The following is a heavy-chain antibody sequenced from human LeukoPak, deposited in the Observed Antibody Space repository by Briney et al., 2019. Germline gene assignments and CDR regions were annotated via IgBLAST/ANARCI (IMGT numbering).Heavy chain of an antibody. CDR3: ARVNSLMIVGLGEDAFDI. CDR2: MYSGGST. Sequence: PGGSLRVSCAASGFSINSNYMTWVRQAPGKGLEWVSIMYSGGSTDYADSVKGRFTISRDNSKNTLYLQMNSLRVEDTAVYYCARVNSLMIVGLGEDAFDIWGQGTMVTVSS. J-gene: IGHJ3*02. CDR1: GFSINSNY. D-gene: IGHD1-26*01. V-gene: IGHV3-66*01.